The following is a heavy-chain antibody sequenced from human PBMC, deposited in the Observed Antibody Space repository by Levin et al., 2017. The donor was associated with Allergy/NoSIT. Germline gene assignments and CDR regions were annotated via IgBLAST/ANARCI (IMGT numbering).Heavy chain of an antibody. CDR1: GGSISSGDYY. CDR3: ARGGNDYGDYVFDY. CDR2: IYYSGST. V-gene: IGHV4-30-4*01. J-gene: IGHJ4*02. D-gene: IGHD4-17*01. Sequence: PSETLSLTCTVSGGSISSGDYYWSWIRQPPGKGLEWIGYIYYSGSTYYNPSLKSRVTISVDTSKNQFSLKLSSVTAADTAVYYCARGGNDYGDYVFDYWGQGTLVTVSS.